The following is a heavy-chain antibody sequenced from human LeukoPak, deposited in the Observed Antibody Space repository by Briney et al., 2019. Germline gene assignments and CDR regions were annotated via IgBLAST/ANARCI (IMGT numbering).Heavy chain of an antibody. Sequence: GGSLRLSSAASGFAFSSYAMSWVRQAPGKGLEWVSAISGSGGSTYYADSVKGRFTISRDNSKNTLYLQMNSLRAEDTAVYYCAKGASCSGGSCSFVFDYWGQGTLVTVSS. CDR3: AKGASCSGGSCSFVFDY. V-gene: IGHV3-23*01. CDR1: GFAFSSYA. J-gene: IGHJ4*02. D-gene: IGHD2-15*01. CDR2: ISGSGGST.